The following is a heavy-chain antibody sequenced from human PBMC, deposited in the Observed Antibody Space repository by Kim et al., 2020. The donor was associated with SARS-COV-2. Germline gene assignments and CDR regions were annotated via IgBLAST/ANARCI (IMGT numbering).Heavy chain of an antibody. D-gene: IGHD3-10*01. CDR3: VRLPYYFGSGYFSAFDY. J-gene: IGHJ4*02. Sequence: GGSLRLSCTASGFSFSYYWMTWVRQPPGKGLEWVDNIKEDGSEKYYVDSVKGRFTISRDNDKNSVYLQMNSLRAEDTAVYYCVRLPYYFGSGYFSAFDYWGQGTLVTVSS. CDR2: IKEDGSEK. CDR1: GFSFSYYW. V-gene: IGHV3-7*01.